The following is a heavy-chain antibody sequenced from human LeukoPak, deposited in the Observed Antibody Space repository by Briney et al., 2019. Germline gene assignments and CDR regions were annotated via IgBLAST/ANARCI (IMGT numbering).Heavy chain of an antibody. CDR2: LIPISGTA. CDR3: SRALGYYYDSSGYRGNWFDP. V-gene: IGHV1-69*05. CDR1: GGTFSSYA. J-gene: IGHJ5*02. D-gene: IGHD3-22*01. Sequence: GASVKVSCKASGGTFSSYAISWVRQAPGQGLDWMGGLIPISGTANYAQKFQGRVTISTDESTSTAYMELSSLRSEDTAVYYGSRALGYYYDSSGYRGNWFDPWGQGTLVTVSS.